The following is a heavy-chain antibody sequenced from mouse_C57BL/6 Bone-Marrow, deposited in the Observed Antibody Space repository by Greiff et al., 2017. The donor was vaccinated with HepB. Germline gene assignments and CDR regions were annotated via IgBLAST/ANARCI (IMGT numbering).Heavy chain of an antibody. J-gene: IGHJ3*01. Sequence: VQLQQSGPGLVKPSQSLSLTCSVTGYSITSGYYWNWIRQFPGNKLEWMGYISYDGSNNYNPSLKNRISITRDTSKNQFFLKLNSVTTEDTATYYCAREWLLPFAYWGQGTLVTVSA. D-gene: IGHD2-3*01. V-gene: IGHV3-6*01. CDR2: ISYDGSN. CDR3: AREWLLPFAY. CDR1: GYSITSGYY.